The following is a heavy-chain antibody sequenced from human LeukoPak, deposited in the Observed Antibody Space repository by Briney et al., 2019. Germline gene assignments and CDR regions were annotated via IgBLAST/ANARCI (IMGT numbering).Heavy chain of an antibody. J-gene: IGHJ5*02. CDR3: ARDRFDP. CDR2: ISSDGSST. Sequence: QAGGSLRLSCAASGSTFSSYAMSWVRQAPGKGLVWVSHISSDGSSTTYADSVKGRFTFSRDNAKNTLYLQMNSLRAEDTALYYCARDRFDPWGQGTLVTVSS. V-gene: IGHV3-74*01. CDR1: GSTFSSYA.